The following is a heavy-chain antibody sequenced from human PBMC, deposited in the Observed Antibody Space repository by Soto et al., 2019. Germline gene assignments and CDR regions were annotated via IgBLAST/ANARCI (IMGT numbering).Heavy chain of an antibody. V-gene: IGHV4-39*01. CDR2: IYYSGST. CDR1: GGSISSSSYY. CDR3: ARPSVAGSAFGMDV. J-gene: IGHJ6*02. Sequence: SETRSLTCTVSGGSISSSSYYWGWIRQPPGKGLEWIGSIYYSGSTYYNPSLKSRVTISVDTSKNQFSLKLSSVTAADTAVYYCARPSVAGSAFGMDVWGQGTTVTVS. D-gene: IGHD6-19*01.